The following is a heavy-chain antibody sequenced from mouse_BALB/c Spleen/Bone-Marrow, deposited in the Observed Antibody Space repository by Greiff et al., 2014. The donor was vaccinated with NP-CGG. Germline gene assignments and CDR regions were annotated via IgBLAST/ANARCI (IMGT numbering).Heavy chain of an antibody. V-gene: IGHV14-3*02. D-gene: IGHD2-14*01. J-gene: IGHJ3*01. CDR1: GFNINDTY. Sequence: VQLQQSGAELVKPGASVKLSCTASGFNINDTYMHWVKQRPEQGLEWIGRIDPANGNTKYDPKFQGKATITADTSSNTAYLQLSSLTSEDTAVYYCATYYRYDRRFAYWGQGTLVTVSA. CDR3: ATYYRYDRRFAY. CDR2: IDPANGNT.